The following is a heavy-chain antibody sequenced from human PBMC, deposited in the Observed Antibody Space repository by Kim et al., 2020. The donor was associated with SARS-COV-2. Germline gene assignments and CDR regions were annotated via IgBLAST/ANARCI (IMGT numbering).Heavy chain of an antibody. Sequence: YAQGFTGRFVFSLDTSVRTAYLQISSLKAEDTAVYYCARDTGYGAGIEDYWGQGTLVTVSS. V-gene: IGHV7-4-1*02. J-gene: IGHJ4*02. D-gene: IGHD3-10*01. CDR3: ARDTGYGAGIEDY.